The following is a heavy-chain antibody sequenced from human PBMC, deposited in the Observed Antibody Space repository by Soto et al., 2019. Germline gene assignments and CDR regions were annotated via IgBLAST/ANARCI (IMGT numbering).Heavy chain of an antibody. Sequence: GGSLRLSCAASGFTFSSYSMNWVRRAPGKGLEWVSYISSSSSTIYYADSVKGRFTISRDNARNSLLLQMNSLRDEDTAVYYCARGRDFSNGKKFGLDVWGQGTTVTVSS. CDR2: ISSSSSTI. D-gene: IGHD3-3*01. V-gene: IGHV3-48*02. CDR3: ARGRDFSNGKKFGLDV. CDR1: GFTFSSYS. J-gene: IGHJ6*02.